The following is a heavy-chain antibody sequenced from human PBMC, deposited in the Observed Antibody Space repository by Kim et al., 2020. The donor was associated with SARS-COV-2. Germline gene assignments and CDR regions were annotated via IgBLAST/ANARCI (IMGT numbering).Heavy chain of an antibody. Sequence: GGSLRLSCAASGFTFSSYWMHWVRQAPGKGLVWVSRINSDGSSTSYADSVKGRFTISRDNAKNTLYLQMNSLRAEDTAVYYCLWFGELNQFYGMDVWGQGTTVTVSS. CDR2: INSDGSST. CDR3: LWFGELNQFYGMDV. V-gene: IGHV3-74*01. D-gene: IGHD3-10*01. CDR1: GFTFSSYW. J-gene: IGHJ6*02.